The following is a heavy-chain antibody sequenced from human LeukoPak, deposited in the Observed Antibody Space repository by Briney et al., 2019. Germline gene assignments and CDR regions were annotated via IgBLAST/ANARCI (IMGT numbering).Heavy chain of an antibody. Sequence: SETLSLTCTVSGGSISSGSYYWSWIRQPAGKGLEWIGRIYTSGSTNYNPSLKSRVTISVDASKNQFSLKLSSVTAADTAVYYCARDPTGIAAAGTNYCGQGTLVTVSS. J-gene: IGHJ4*02. D-gene: IGHD6-13*01. CDR1: GGSISSGSYY. CDR3: ARDPTGIAAAGTNY. CDR2: IYTSGST. V-gene: IGHV4-61*02.